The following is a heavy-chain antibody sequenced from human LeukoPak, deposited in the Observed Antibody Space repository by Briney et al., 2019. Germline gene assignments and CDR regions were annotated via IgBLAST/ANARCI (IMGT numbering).Heavy chain of an antibody. CDR2: IDGGGSST. V-gene: IGHV3-74*01. CDR1: GFTFSYHW. D-gene: IGHD3-22*01. J-gene: IGHJ4*01. Sequence: GGSLKLSCGASGFTFSYHWMHWVRQVPGKGLVWVSRIDGGGSSTSYADSVKGRFSISRDNAKSTLYLQMSSLRAEDTAVYYCARGPGSSGGAYVGDYWGPGTLVTVSS. CDR3: ARGPGSSGGAYVGDY.